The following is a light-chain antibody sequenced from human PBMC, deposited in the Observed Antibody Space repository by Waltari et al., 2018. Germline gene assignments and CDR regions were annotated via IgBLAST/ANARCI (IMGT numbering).Light chain of an antibody. CDR2: KDT. CDR3: QAWDSSSEMV. CDR1: GLGDKY. V-gene: IGLV3-1*01. J-gene: IGLJ2*01. Sequence: SYELTQPPSVSVSPGQTVSITCSGDGLGDKYACWYHQKPGQSPILVIYKDTKRPSGIPERFSGSNSGNTATLTISGTQAMDEADYYCQAWDSSSEMVFGGGTKLTVL.